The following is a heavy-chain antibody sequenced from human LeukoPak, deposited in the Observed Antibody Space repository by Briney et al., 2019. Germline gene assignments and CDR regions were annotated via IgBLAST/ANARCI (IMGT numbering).Heavy chain of an antibody. V-gene: IGHV3-53*01. CDR2: IYSGGST. CDR3: ARDLNYGMDV. CDR1: GFTFSSYG. J-gene: IGHJ6*02. Sequence: GRSLRLSCAASGFTFSSYGMHWVRQAPGKGLEWVSVIYSGGSTYYADSVKGRFTISRDNSKNTLYLQMNSLRAEDTAVYYCARDLNYGMDVWGQGTTVTVSS.